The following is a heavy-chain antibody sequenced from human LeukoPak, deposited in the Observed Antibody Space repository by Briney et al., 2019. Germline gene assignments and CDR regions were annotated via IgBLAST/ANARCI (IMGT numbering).Heavy chain of an antibody. J-gene: IGHJ6*03. CDR3: ARDPPIMVRGADYMDV. V-gene: IGHV1-18*01. Sequence: ASVKVSCKASGYTFTSYGISWVRQAPGQGLEWIGWISAYNGNTNYAQKLQGRVTMTTDTSTSTAYMELRSLRSDDTAVYYCARDPPIMVRGADYMDVWGKGTTVTVSS. CDR2: ISAYNGNT. D-gene: IGHD3-10*01. CDR1: GYTFTSYG.